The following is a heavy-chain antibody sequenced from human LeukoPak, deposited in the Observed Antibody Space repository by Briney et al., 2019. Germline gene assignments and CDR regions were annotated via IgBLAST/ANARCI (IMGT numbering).Heavy chain of an antibody. J-gene: IGHJ4*02. D-gene: IGHD3-10*01. CDR2: IIPIFGTA. V-gene: IGHV1-69*13. CDR3: ARAPMVRGVIIDPHFDY. Sequence: ASVKVSCKASGGTFSSYAISWVRQAPGQGLEWMGGIIPIFGTANYAQKFQGRVTITADESTSTAYMELSSLRSEDTAVYYCARAPMVRGVIIDPHFDYWGQGTLLTVSS. CDR1: GGTFSSYA.